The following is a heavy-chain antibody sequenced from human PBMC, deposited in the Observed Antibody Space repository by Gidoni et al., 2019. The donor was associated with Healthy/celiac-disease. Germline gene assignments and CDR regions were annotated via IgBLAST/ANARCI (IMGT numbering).Heavy chain of an antibody. CDR1: GGSFSGYS. Sequence: QVQLQQWGAGLLKPSETLSLTCAVYGGSFSGYSWSWIRQPPGKGLEWIGEINHSGSTNYNPSLKSRVTISVDTSKNQFSLKLSSVTAADTAVYYCARLRDDYSNYPYYFDYWGQGTLVTVSS. V-gene: IGHV4-34*01. CDR3: ARLRDDYSNYPYYFDY. D-gene: IGHD4-4*01. CDR2: INHSGST. J-gene: IGHJ4*02.